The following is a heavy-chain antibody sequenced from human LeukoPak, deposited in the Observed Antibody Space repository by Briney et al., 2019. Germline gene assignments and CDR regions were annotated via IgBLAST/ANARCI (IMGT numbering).Heavy chain of an antibody. Sequence: SQTLSLTCAISGDSVSSNSVTWNWLRQSPSRGLEWLGRTYYRSTWYNDYAVSVRGRITVNPDTSKNQFSLHLNSVTPEDTAVYYCAGRLTQYDCFDPWGQGILVTVSS. D-gene: IGHD2-2*01. J-gene: IGHJ5*02. CDR2: TYYRSTWYN. V-gene: IGHV6-1*01. CDR3: AGRLTQYDCFDP. CDR1: GDSVSSNSVT.